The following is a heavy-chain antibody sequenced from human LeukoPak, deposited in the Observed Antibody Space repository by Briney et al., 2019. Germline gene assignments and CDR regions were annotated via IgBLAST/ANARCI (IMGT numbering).Heavy chain of an antibody. D-gene: IGHD6-6*01. Sequence: GRSLRLSCAASGFTFSSYALHWVRQAPGKGLEWVAVISNDGSNKYYADSVKGPFSISRDNSKNTLYLQMNSLRAEDTAVYYCGLGPPFDPWGQGTLVTVSS. CDR2: ISNDGSNK. V-gene: IGHV3-30*01. CDR3: GLGPPFDP. J-gene: IGHJ5*02. CDR1: GFTFSSYA.